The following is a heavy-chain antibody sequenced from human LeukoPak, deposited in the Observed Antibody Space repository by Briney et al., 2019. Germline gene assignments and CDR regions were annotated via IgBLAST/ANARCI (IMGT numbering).Heavy chain of an antibody. CDR2: IYYSGST. D-gene: IGHD6-13*01. CDR3: ARGRYSSSLNWFDP. V-gene: IGHV4-59*12. CDR1: GGSISSYY. J-gene: IGHJ5*02. Sequence: SETLSLTCTVSGGSISSYYWSWIRQPPGKGLEWIGYIYYSGSTNYNPSLKSRVTISVDRSKNQFSLKLSSVTAADTAVYYCARGRYSSSLNWFDPWGQGTLVTVSS.